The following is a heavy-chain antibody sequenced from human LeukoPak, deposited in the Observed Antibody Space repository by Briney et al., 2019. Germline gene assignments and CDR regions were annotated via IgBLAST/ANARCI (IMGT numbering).Heavy chain of an antibody. CDR2: IKPDGTTK. CDR1: GFPFSSYS. D-gene: IGHD6-13*01. V-gene: IGHV3-7*03. CDR3: ARSIPYGTTWYGCSDY. Sequence: GGSLRLSCAASGFPFSSYSMTWVRQAPGKGLEWVANIKPDGTTKFYVDSVKGRFTISRDNALNSLYLQMNSLRAEDTAIYYCARSIPYGTTWYGCSDYWSQGTLVTVSS. J-gene: IGHJ4*02.